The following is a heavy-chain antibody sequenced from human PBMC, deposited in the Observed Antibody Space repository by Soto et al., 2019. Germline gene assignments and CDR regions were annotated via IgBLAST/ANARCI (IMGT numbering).Heavy chain of an antibody. V-gene: IGHV4-61*01. D-gene: IGHD5-18*01. CDR3: ARDIRGYSRIFDY. Sequence: SETLSLTWTVSGDSVSSDSYSGTWIRQPPWRGLEWSGYIYSSGSANYNPSLKSRVTISLDTSSKKFSLELTSVTAADTAIYYWARDIRGYSRIFDYWGQGTLVTVSS. J-gene: IGHJ4*02. CDR2: IYSSGSA. CDR1: GDSVSSDSYS.